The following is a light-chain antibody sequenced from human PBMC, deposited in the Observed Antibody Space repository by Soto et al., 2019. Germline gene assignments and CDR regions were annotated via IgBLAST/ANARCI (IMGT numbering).Light chain of an antibody. CDR1: QSVASNY. J-gene: IGKJ5*01. Sequence: EIVLTQSPGTLSLSPGEGATLSCRASQSVASNYLAWYQQKPGQAPRLLVYTASRRATGIPDRFSGSGSGTDFTLTISRLEPEDSAVYYCQQYSWAPITFGRGTRLEIK. V-gene: IGKV3-20*01. CDR3: QQYSWAPIT. CDR2: TAS.